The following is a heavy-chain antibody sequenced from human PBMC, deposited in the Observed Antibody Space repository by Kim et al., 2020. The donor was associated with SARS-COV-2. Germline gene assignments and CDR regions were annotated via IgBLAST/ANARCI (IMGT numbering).Heavy chain of an antibody. Sequence: TNDADAVRGRFTISRDNAKHTLFLQMNSLRVEDTAVYYCARAESTGGSDYWGQGTLVTVSS. V-gene: IGHV3-74*01. J-gene: IGHJ4*02. CDR3: ARAESTGGSDY. D-gene: IGHD1-1*01. CDR2: T.